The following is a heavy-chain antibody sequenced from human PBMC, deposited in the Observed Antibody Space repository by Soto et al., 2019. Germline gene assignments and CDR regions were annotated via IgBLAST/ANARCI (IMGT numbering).Heavy chain of an antibody. CDR2: ISYDGSNK. D-gene: IGHD1-1*01. Sequence: GGSLRLSCAASGFTFSSYGMHWVRQAPGKGLEWVAVISYDGSNKYYADPVKGRFTISRDNSKNTLYLQMNSLRAEDTAVYYCAKGGWNQYFFDYWGQEIPVTVSS. CDR1: GFTFSSYG. CDR3: AKGGWNQYFFDY. J-gene: IGHJ4*02. V-gene: IGHV3-30*18.